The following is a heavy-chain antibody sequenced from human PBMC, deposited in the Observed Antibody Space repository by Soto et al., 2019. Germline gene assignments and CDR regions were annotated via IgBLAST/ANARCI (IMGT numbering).Heavy chain of an antibody. CDR1: GFTFSSYA. CDR2: ISYDGSNK. D-gene: IGHD1-1*01. V-gene: IGHV3-30*04. Sequence: SLRLSCAASGFTFSSYAMHWVRQAPGKGLEWVAVISYDGSNKYYADSVKGRFTISRDNSKNTLYLQMNSLRAEDTAVYYCAKDPPQPQVPGPLDYWGQGTLVTVSS. J-gene: IGHJ4*02. CDR3: AKDPPQPQVPGPLDY.